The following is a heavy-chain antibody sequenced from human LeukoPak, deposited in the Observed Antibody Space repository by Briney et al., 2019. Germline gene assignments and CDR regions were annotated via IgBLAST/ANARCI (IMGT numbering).Heavy chain of an antibody. CDR2: IYHSGST. J-gene: IGHJ3*02. Sequence: SETLSLTCTVSGGSISSGAYYWSWIRQHPGKGLEWIGYIYHSGSTYYNTPLKSRLTISVEMSKNQLSLKLSSVTAADTAVYYCARARDYYDSSGRRDAFDIWGQGTMVTVSS. V-gene: IGHV4-31*03. CDR1: GGSISSGAYY. CDR3: ARARDYYDSSGRRDAFDI. D-gene: IGHD3-22*01.